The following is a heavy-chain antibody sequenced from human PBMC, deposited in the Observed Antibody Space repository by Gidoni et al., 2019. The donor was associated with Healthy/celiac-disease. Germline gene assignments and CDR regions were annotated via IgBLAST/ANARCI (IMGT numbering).Heavy chain of an antibody. Sequence: GGSLRLSCAASGFTFSSYWMSWVRQAPGKGLEWVANIKQDGSEKYYVDSVKGRFTISRDNAKNSLYLQMNSLRAEDTAVYYCARDRRIVVAGTRVGAFDIWGQGTMVTVFS. D-gene: IGHD6-13*01. CDR2: IKQDGSEK. CDR1: GFTFSSYW. CDR3: ARDRRIVVAGTRVGAFDI. J-gene: IGHJ3*02. V-gene: IGHV3-7*03.